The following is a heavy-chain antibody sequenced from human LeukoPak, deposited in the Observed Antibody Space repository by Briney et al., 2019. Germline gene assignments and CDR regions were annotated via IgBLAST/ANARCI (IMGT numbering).Heavy chain of an antibody. D-gene: IGHD6-13*01. J-gene: IGHJ4*02. Sequence: SETLSLTCTVSGGSISSSSYYWGWIRRPPGKGLEWIGSIYYSGSTYYNPSLKSRVTISVDTSKNQFSLKLSSVTAADTAVYYCARHGSSWTYFDDWGQGTLVTVSS. CDR3: ARHGSSWTYFDD. CDR1: GGSISSSSYY. V-gene: IGHV4-39*07. CDR2: IYYSGST.